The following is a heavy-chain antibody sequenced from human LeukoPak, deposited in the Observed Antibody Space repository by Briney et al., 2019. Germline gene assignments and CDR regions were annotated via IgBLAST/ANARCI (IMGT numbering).Heavy chain of an antibody. V-gene: IGHV3-7*01. CDR3: ARLRGGDGSVFRPFDY. J-gene: IGHJ4*02. Sequence: GGSLRLSCAASGFTFSSYEMNWVRQAPGEGLEWVASIKGDGSENYYVDSVKGRFTISRDNAKNSLYLQMNSLRAEDTAMYYCARLRGGDGSVFRPFDYRGQGTLVTVSS. CDR1: GFTFSSYE. CDR2: IKGDGSEN. D-gene: IGHD3-22*01.